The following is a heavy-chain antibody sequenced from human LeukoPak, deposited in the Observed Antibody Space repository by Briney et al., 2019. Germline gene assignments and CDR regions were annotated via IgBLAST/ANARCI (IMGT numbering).Heavy chain of an antibody. J-gene: IGHJ4*02. V-gene: IGHV4-39*01. CDR2: IYYTGNT. D-gene: IGHD3/OR15-3a*01. CDR3: ARQTGSGLFILP. CDR1: GVSISSSYSY. Sequence: ETLSLTCTVSGVSISSSYSYWGWIRQPPGMGLEWIGSIYYTGNTYYNASLKSQVSISIDASKNQFSLKLTSVTAADTAVYYCARQTGSGLFILPGGQGTLVTVSS.